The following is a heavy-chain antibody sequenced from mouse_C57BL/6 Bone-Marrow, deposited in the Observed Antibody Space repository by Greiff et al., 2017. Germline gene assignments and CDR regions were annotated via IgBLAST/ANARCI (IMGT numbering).Heavy chain of an antibody. D-gene: IGHD1-1*01. CDR2: IDPEDGET. J-gene: IGHJ1*03. CDR1: GFNINGYY. Sequence: VQLQQSGAELVKPGASVKLSCTASGFNINGYYMHWVKQRTEQGLEWIGRIDPEDGETKSAPQFQGKATITADTSSNTAYLQLSSLTSEDTAVYYCARSGTTVAASDPHWYFDVWGTGTTVTVSS. CDR3: ARSGTTVAASDPHWYFDV. V-gene: IGHV14-2*01.